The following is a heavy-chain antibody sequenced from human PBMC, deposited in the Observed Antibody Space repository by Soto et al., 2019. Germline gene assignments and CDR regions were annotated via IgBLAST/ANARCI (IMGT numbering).Heavy chain of an antibody. CDR2: MNPNSGNT. CDR3: ARGSALLWFGELFYYFDY. Sequence: ASVKVSCKASGYTFTSYDINWVRQATGQGLEWMGWMNPNSGNTGYAQKFQGRVTMTRNTSISTAYMELSSLRSEDTAVYYCARGSALLWFGELFYYFDYWGQGTLVTVSS. D-gene: IGHD3-10*01. CDR1: GYTFTSYD. J-gene: IGHJ4*02. V-gene: IGHV1-8*01.